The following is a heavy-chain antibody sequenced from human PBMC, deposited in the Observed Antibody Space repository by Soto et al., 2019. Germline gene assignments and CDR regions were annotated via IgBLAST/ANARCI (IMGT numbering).Heavy chain of an antibody. CDR1: GFTFSSYA. CDR2: ISGSGGST. CDR3: GLAPRSSSPYYFDY. V-gene: IGHV3-23*01. Sequence: PGGSLRLSCAASGFTFSSYAMSWVRQAPGKGLEWVSAISGSGGSTYYADSVKGRFTISRDNSKNTLYLQMNSLRAEDTAVYYCGLAPRSSSPYYFDYWGQGTLVTVSS. D-gene: IGHD6-6*01. J-gene: IGHJ4*02.